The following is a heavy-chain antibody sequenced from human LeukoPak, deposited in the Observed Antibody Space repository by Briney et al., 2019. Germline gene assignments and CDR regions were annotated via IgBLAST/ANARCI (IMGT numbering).Heavy chain of an antibody. CDR3: ARGADCSSTSSRHTIYYYYGRDG. CDR2: KNSNSGNK. V-gene: IGHV1-8*01. CDR1: GYTFTRYD. Sequence: ASETVSCTASGYTFTRYDINWVRQATGQGRVGGGGKNSNSGNKGYAQKFQSRVTMTRNTSISAAYMELSSLRSEDTAVYYCARGADCSSTSSRHTIYYYYGRDGWGQGTTLTLSS. D-gene: IGHD2-2*01. J-gene: IGHJ6*02.